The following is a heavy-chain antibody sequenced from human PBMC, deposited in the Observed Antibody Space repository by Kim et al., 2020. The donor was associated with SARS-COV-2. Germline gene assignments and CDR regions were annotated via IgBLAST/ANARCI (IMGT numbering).Heavy chain of an antibody. V-gene: IGHV4-31*03. CDR2: IYYSGST. D-gene: IGHD5-18*01. CDR3: ARVGYSYGQIDY. CDR1: GGSISSGGYY. Sequence: SETLSLTCTVSGGSISSGGYYWSWIRQHPGNGLEWIGYIYYSGSTYYNPSLKSRVTISVDTSKNQFSLKLSSVTAADTAVYYCARVGYSYGQIDYWGQGTLVTVSS. J-gene: IGHJ4*02.